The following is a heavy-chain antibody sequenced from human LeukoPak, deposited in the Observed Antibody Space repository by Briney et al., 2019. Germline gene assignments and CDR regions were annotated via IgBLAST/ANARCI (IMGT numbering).Heavy chain of an antibody. CDR1: GFTFSSYA. CDR3: ARDDYFDY. J-gene: IGHJ4*02. Sequence: GGSLRLSCAASGFTFSSYAMSWVRQAPGKGLEWVSGISWNSGSIGYADSVKGRFTISRDNAKNSLYLQMNSLGAEDTAVYYCARDDYFDYWGQGTLVTVSS. V-gene: IGHV3-9*01. CDR2: ISWNSGSI.